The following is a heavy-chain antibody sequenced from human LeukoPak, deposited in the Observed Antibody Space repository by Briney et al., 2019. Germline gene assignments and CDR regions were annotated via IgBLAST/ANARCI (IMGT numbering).Heavy chain of an antibody. CDR1: GFTFSNAW. V-gene: IGHV3-15*01. D-gene: IGHD3-10*01. CDR2: IKSKTDGETR. Sequence: GGSLRLSCAASGFTFSNAWMSWVRQAPGKGLEWVGRIKSKTDGETRDYAAPVKGRFTISSDDSKNTLYLKVNSLKSEDTAVYYCTTGLEWFGELGYWGQGTLVTVSS. J-gene: IGHJ4*02. CDR3: TTGLEWFGELGY.